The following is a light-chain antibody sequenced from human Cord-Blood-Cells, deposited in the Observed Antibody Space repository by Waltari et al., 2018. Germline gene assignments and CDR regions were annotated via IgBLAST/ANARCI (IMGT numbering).Light chain of an antibody. V-gene: IGLV2-23*02. CDR2: EVS. Sequence: QPALTQPASVSGPPGQSITISCTGPSSDVGSYNLLSWYQQHPGKAPKLMIYEVSNRPSGVSNRFSGSKSGNTASLTISGLQAEDEADYYCCSYAGSSTWVFGGGTKLTVL. CDR3: CSYAGSSTWV. CDR1: SSDVGSYNL. J-gene: IGLJ3*02.